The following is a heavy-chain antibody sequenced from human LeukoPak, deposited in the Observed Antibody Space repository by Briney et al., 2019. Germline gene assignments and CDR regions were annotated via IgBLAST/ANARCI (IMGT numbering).Heavy chain of an antibody. V-gene: IGHV3-7*03. D-gene: IGHD1-1*01. CDR1: GLTFSSYW. CDR2: IKPDGSEK. CDR3: AGYNWNDVDAFDI. J-gene: IGHJ3*02. Sequence: GGSLRLSCAASGLTFSSYWMSWVRQAPGKGLEGVANIKPDGSEKYYVDSVKGRFTTSRDNAKNSLYLQKNSLRVEDTAVYYCAGYNWNDVDAFDIWGQGTMVTVSS.